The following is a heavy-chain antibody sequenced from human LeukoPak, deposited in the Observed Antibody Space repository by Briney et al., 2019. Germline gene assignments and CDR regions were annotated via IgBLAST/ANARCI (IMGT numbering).Heavy chain of an antibody. D-gene: IGHD6-19*01. CDR1: GFTFSNAW. V-gene: IGHV3-15*07. Sequence: GGSLRLSCAASGFTFSNAWMNWVRQAPGKGLEWVGRIKSKTDGGTTDYAAPVKGRFTISRDDSKNTLYLQMNSLKTEDTAVYYCARESSGWYTVGYFDYWGQGTLVTVSS. J-gene: IGHJ4*02. CDR2: IKSKTDGGTT. CDR3: ARESSGWYTVGYFDY.